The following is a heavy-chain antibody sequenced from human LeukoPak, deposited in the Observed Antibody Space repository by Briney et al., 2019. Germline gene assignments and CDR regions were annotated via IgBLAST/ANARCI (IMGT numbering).Heavy chain of an antibody. J-gene: IGHJ4*02. CDR1: GFTFSNAW. D-gene: IGHD3-16*02. CDR3: TGDYDYVWGSYRH. CDR2: IKSKTDGGTT. V-gene: IGHV3-15*01. Sequence: GGSLRLSCAASGFTFSNAWMSWVRQAPGKGLEWVGRIKSKTDGGTTDYAAPVKGRFTISRDDSKSIAYLQMNSLKTEDTAVYYCTGDYDYVWGSYRHWGQGTLVTVSS.